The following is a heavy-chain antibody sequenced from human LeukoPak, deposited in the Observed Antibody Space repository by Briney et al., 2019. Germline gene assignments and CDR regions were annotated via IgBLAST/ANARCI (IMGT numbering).Heavy chain of an antibody. CDR2: IWYDGSNK. Sequence: GGSLRLSCAASGFTFSSYGMHWVRQAPGKGLEWVAVIWYDGSNKYYADSVKGRFTISRDNSKNTLYLQMNSLRAEDTAVYYCARDPGVGAHDAFDIWGQGTMVTVSS. D-gene: IGHD1-26*01. CDR1: GFTFSSYG. CDR3: ARDPGVGAHDAFDI. V-gene: IGHV3-33*01. J-gene: IGHJ3*02.